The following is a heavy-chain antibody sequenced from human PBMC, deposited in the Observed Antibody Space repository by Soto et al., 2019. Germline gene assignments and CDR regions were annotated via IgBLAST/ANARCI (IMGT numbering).Heavy chain of an antibody. CDR1: GFSLSTTGVG. D-gene: IGHD2-21*01. J-gene: IGHJ6*02. CDR3: VQSRCGGDCLQSYSSHSYYGLDV. CDR2: IYWDDDK. V-gene: IGHV2-5*02. Sequence: QITLKESGPTLVKPTQTLTLTCTFSGFSLSTTGVGVGWIRQPPGKALEWLALIYWDDDKRYNPSLQSRLTLPQDTSKNQXVLAMXXMDPVDTATYYCVQSRCGGDCLQSYSSHSYYGLDVWGQGTTVTVSS.